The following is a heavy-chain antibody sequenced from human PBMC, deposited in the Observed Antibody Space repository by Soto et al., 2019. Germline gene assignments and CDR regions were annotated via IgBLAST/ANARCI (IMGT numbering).Heavy chain of an antibody. J-gene: IGHJ4*02. V-gene: IGHV3-48*02. CDR3: ARDRPADY. Sequence: EVQLVESGGGLVQPGGSLRLSCAASGFTFSAYSMNWVRQAPGKGLEWVSYIISSSSTIYYADSVKGRFTISRDNAKNSVYLQMNILRDEDTAVYYCARDRPADYWGQGTLVNVSS. CDR1: GFTFSAYS. CDR2: IISSSSTI.